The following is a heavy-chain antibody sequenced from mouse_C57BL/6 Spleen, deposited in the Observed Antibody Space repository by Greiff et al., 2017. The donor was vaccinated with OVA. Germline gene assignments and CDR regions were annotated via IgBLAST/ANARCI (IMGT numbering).Heavy chain of an antibody. CDR1: GYTFTSYW. V-gene: IGHV1-50*01. Sequence: QVQLQQSGAELVKPGASVKLSCKASGYTFTSYWMQWVKQRPGQGLEWIGEIDPSDSYTNYNQKFKGKATLTVDTSSSTAYMQLSSLTSEDSAVYYCARRGLRPDYWGQGTTLTVSS. D-gene: IGHD2-4*01. J-gene: IGHJ2*01. CDR3: ARRGLRPDY. CDR2: IDPSDSYT.